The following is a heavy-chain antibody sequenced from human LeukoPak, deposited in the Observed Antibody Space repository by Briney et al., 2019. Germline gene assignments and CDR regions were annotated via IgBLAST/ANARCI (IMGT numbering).Heavy chain of an antibody. CDR1: GYTFTSYG. CDR2: ISAYNGNT. J-gene: IGHJ5*02. Sequence: ASVKVSCKASGYTFTSYGISWVRQAPGQGLEWMGWISAYNGNTNYAQKLQGRVTMTTDTSTSTAYMELRSLRSDVTAVYYCASSIPGATVASWGQGTLVTVSS. V-gene: IGHV1-18*01. CDR3: ASSIPGATVAS. D-gene: IGHD4-23*01.